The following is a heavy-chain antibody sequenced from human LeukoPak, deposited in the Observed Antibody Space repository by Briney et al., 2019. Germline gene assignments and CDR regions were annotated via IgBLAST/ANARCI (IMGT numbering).Heavy chain of an antibody. CDR1: GFTFSSYG. J-gene: IGHJ4*02. V-gene: IGHV3-30*03. Sequence: GRSLRLSCAASGFTFSSYGMHWVRQAPGKGLEWVAVISYDGSNKYYADSVKGRFTTSRDNSKNTLYLQMNSLRAEDTAVYYCASDIVVVSGFDYWGQGTLVTVSS. CDR3: ASDIVVVSGFDY. CDR2: ISYDGSNK. D-gene: IGHD2-15*01.